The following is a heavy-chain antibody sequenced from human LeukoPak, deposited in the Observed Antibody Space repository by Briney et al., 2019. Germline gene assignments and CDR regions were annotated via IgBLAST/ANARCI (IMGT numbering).Heavy chain of an antibody. Sequence: GGSLRLSCAASGITFSSYGMHWVRQAPGKGLEWVAVISYDGSNKYYADSVKGRFTISRDNSKNTLYLQMNSLRAEDTAVYYCAKALEFDYWGQGTLVTVSS. V-gene: IGHV3-30*18. CDR2: ISYDGSNK. D-gene: IGHD3-16*02. CDR1: GITFSSYG. CDR3: AKALEFDY. J-gene: IGHJ4*02.